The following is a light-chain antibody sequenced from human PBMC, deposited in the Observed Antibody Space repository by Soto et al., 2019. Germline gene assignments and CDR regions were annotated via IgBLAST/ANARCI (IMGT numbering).Light chain of an antibody. CDR2: KAS. V-gene: IGKV1-5*03. CDR3: HEYYSYSRT. Sequence: DIQMNQSPSTLSASVGDRVTITCRARQSISSWLAWYQQKPGKAPKLLIYKASSLETGVPATFSGSRYGTEITLNISSMQHDDFATYYCHEYYSYSRTLGQGKKLE. J-gene: IGKJ2*01. CDR1: QSISSW.